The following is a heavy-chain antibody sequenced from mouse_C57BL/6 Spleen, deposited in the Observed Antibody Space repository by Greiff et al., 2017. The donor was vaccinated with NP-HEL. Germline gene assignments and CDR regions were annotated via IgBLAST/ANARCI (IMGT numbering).Heavy chain of an antibody. CDR3: ARVICYSYDGGVYYYAMDY. D-gene: IGHD2-12*01. V-gene: IGHV1-61*01. CDR1: GYTFTSYW. Sequence: QVQLQQSGAELVRPGSSVKLSCKASGYTFTSYWMGWVKQRPGQGLEWIGNIYPSDSETYYNQKFKAKATLTVDKSSSTAYMQLSSLTSEDSAVYFFARVICYSYDGGVYYYAMDYWGQGTSVTVSS. CDR2: IYPSDSET. J-gene: IGHJ4*01.